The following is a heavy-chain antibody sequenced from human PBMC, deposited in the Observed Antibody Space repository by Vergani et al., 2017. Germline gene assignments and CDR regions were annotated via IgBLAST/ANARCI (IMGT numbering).Heavy chain of an antibody. J-gene: IGHJ6*02. Sequence: QVQLVESGGGVVQPGRSLRLSCAASGFTFSSYGMHWVRQAPGKGLEWVAVISYDGSNKYYADSVKGRFTISRDNSKNTLYLQMNSLRAEDTAVYYCAKDPASPTVTSDYYYYYGMDVWGQGRTVTVSS. CDR3: AKDPASPTVTSDYYYYYGMDV. D-gene: IGHD4-11*01. CDR1: GFTFSSYG. CDR2: ISYDGSNK. V-gene: IGHV3-30*18.